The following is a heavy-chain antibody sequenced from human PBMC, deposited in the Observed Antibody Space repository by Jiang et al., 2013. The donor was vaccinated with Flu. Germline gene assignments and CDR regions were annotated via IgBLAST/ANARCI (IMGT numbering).Heavy chain of an antibody. Sequence: SGAEVRKPGASVKVSCKTSGYTFTSYFIHWVRQAPGQGLEWMAITNPSRDTTNYAQKFQGRVTMTRDTSTSTVYMELSSLTSEDTAVYYCARGGYNTFDYWGQGTLVTVS. CDR1: GYTFTSYF. CDR3: ARGGYNTFDY. V-gene: IGHV1-46*01. CDR2: TNPSRDTT. J-gene: IGHJ4*02. D-gene: IGHD5-24*01.